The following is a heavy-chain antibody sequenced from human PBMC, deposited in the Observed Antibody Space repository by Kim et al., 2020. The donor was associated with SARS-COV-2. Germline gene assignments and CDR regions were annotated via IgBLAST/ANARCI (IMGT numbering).Heavy chain of an antibody. D-gene: IGHD6-13*01. J-gene: IGHJ4*02. CDR3: ARDRGPSTAAAGLYFDY. Sequence: SETLSLTCTVSGGSISSYYWSWIRQPAGKGLEWIGRIYTSGSTNYNPSLKSRVTMSVDTSKNQFSLKLSSVTAADTAVYYCARDRGPSTAAAGLYFDYWGQGTLGTVSS. V-gene: IGHV4-4*07. CDR2: IYTSGST. CDR1: GGSISSYY.